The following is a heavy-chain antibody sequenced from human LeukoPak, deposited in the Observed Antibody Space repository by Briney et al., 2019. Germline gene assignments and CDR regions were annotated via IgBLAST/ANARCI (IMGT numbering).Heavy chain of an antibody. J-gene: IGHJ5*02. CDR1: GGSLSTHH. V-gene: IGHV4-39*01. Sequence: WETLSLTCVVSGGSLSTHHWSWIRRPPGKGLEWIGSIYDSGSTYYNPSLKSRVTISVDTSKNQFSLKLNSVTAADTAVYYCARHYGPWGQGTLVTVSS. CDR3: ARHYGP. CDR2: IYDSGST. D-gene: IGHD3-10*01.